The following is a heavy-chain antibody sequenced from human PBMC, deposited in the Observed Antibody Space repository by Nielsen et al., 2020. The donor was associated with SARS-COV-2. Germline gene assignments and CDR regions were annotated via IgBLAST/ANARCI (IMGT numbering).Heavy chain of an antibody. J-gene: IGHJ4*02. CDR2: IFWNDDK. Sequence: SGPTLVKPTQTLTLTCAFSGFSLSTSGVGVGWIRQPPGKALEWLAVIFWNDDKWYSPLLNNRLTITKDTSENQVVLTMTNMDPVDTATFYCAHVSRYYGSVSYQVSPRIYYFDFWGQGTLVTVSS. CDR1: GFSLSTSGVG. CDR3: AHVSRYYGSVSYQVSPRIYYFDF. V-gene: IGHV2-5*01. D-gene: IGHD3-10*01.